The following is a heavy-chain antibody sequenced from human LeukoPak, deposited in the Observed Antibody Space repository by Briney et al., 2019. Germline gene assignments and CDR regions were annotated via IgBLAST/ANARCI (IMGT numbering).Heavy chain of an antibody. Sequence: TGGSLRLSCSASGFTFTNAWMSWVRQAPGKGLEWVGRIKSKTDGGTTDYAAPVKGRFSTSRDDSKNTLYLQMNSLKSEDTAVYYCARGSVYWGQGTLVTVSS. V-gene: IGHV3-15*01. CDR2: IKSKTDGGTT. CDR3: ARGSVY. CDR1: GFTFTNAW. J-gene: IGHJ4*02.